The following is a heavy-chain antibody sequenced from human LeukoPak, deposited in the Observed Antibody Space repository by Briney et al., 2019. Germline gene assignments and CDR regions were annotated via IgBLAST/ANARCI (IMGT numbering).Heavy chain of an antibody. CDR1: GFTFSNYW. D-gene: IGHD3-10*01. CDR2: INSDGSYT. Sequence: GGSLRLSCAASGFTFSNYWMHWVRQAPGKGLVWASLINSDGSYTRYADSVKGRFAISRDNAKNSVYLQMNSLRDEDTAVYYCARHYYGSGSVDYWGQGTLVTVSS. V-gene: IGHV3-74*01. CDR3: ARHYYGSGSVDY. J-gene: IGHJ4*02.